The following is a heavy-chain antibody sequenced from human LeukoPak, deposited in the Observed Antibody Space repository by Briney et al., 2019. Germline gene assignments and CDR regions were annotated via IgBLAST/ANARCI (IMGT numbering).Heavy chain of an antibody. CDR3: ARVSFTYYYDSSGKPNRDAFDI. D-gene: IGHD3-22*01. CDR1: GGSISTSNYY. V-gene: IGHV4-61*02. J-gene: IGHJ3*02. CDR2: IYTSGST. Sequence: PSETLSLTCTVSGGSISTSNYYWSWIRQPAGKGLEWIGRIYTSGSTNYNPSLKSRVTISVDTSKNQLSLKLSSVTAADTAVYYCARVSFTYYYDSSGKPNRDAFDIWGQGTMVTVSS.